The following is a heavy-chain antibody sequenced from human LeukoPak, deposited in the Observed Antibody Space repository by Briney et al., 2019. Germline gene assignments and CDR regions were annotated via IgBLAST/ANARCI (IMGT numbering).Heavy chain of an antibody. CDR1: GFTFSSYW. Sequence: GGSLRLSCAASGFTFSSYWMSWVRQAPGKGLEWVANIKQDGSEKYYVDSVKGRFTISRDNAKNSLYLQMNSLRAEDTAVYYCARGWWWYDSSGYDTYFDCWGQGTLVTVSS. V-gene: IGHV3-7*01. CDR2: IKQDGSEK. D-gene: IGHD3-22*01. J-gene: IGHJ4*02. CDR3: ARGWWWYDSSGYDTYFDC.